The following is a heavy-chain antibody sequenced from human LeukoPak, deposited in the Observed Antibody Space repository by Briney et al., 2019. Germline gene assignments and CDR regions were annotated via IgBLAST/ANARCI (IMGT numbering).Heavy chain of an antibody. Sequence: GESLKISCKGSGYRFTNYWIGWVRQMPGKGLEWMGIIHPGDSDTTYSPSFQGQVTISADKSISTAYLQWSSLKASHTAMYYCARQRGCSNCGGDCYCAFDIWGQGTMVTVSS. J-gene: IGHJ3*02. CDR3: ARQRGCSNCGGDCYCAFDI. V-gene: IGHV5-51*01. D-gene: IGHD2-21*02. CDR1: GYRFTNYW. CDR2: IHPGDSDT.